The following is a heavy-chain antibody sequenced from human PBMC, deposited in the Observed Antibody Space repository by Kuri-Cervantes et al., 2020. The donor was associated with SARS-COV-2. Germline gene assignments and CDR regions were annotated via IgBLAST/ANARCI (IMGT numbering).Heavy chain of an antibody. CDR3: ARHASSSWNY. CDR1: GYSFTSYW. Sequence: GGSLRLSCKGSGYSFTSYWIGWVRQMPGKGLEWMGIIYPGDSDTRYSPSFQGQATISADKSISTAYLQWSSLKASDTAMYYCARHASSSWNYWGQGTLVTVSS. CDR2: IYPGDSDT. J-gene: IGHJ4*02. V-gene: IGHV5-51*01. D-gene: IGHD6-13*01.